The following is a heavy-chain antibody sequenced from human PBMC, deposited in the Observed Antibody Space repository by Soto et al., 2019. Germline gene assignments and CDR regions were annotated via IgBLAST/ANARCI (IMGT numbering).Heavy chain of an antibody. V-gene: IGHV4-30-2*01. D-gene: IGHD1-26*01. Sequence: SETLSLTCAVSGGSISSGGYSWSWIRQPPGKGLEWIGYIYHSGSTYYNPSLKSRVTISEDRSKNQFSLKLSSVTAADTALYYCAKDPNANSGGLNWFDSWGQGTLVTVSS. CDR1: GGSISSGGYS. CDR3: AKDPNANSGGLNWFDS. J-gene: IGHJ5*01. CDR2: IYHSGST.